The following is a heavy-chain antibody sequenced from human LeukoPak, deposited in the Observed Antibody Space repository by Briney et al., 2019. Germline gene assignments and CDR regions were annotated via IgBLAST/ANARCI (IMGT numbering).Heavy chain of an antibody. D-gene: IGHD3-10*01. CDR3: ARVRLGRGVDDAFDV. Sequence: ASVKVSCKASGYTFTSYYIHWVRQAPGQGPEWMGRMNPNSGGAHYAQNFQGRVTMTRDTSISTAYMELTSLRSDDTAVYYCARVRLGRGVDDAFDVWGQGTMVTLSS. CDR2: MNPNSGGA. CDR1: GYTFTSYY. J-gene: IGHJ3*01. V-gene: IGHV1-2*06.